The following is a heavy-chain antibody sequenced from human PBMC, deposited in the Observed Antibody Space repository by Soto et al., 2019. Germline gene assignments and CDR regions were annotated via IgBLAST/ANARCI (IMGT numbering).Heavy chain of an antibody. CDR2: SFYGGGT. J-gene: IGHJ4*02. V-gene: IGHV4-61*01. D-gene: IGHD2-15*01. CDR1: GGSVSSGSYY. CDR3: ARTRTDIVVAYFDY. Sequence: SETLSLTCTVSGGSVSSGSYYWSWIRQPPGKGLEWIGYSFYGGGTNYNPSLTGRVTISVDTSKNQFSLKLSSVIAADTAVYYCARTRTDIVVAYFDYWGQGTLVTVSS.